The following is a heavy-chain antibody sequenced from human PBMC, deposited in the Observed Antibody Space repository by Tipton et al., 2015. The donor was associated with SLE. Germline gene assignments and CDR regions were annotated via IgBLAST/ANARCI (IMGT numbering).Heavy chain of an antibody. Sequence: TLSLTCTVSGGSISSYYWSWIRQPPGKGLEWIGNIYYTGRTNYNPSFKSRVTISLDTSKNQFSLKLSSVTAADTAVYYCARDEIVVIPAASYQYHYGMDVWGQGTTVTVSS. CDR3: ARDEIVVIPAASYQYHYGMDV. CDR1: GGSISSYY. V-gene: IGHV4-59*01. CDR2: IYYTGRT. J-gene: IGHJ6*02. D-gene: IGHD2-2*01.